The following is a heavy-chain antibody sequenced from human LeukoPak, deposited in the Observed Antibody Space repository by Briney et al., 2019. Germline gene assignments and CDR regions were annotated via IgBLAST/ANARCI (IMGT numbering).Heavy chain of an antibody. CDR1: GYTFTSYY. D-gene: IGHD2-2*02. Sequence: ASVKVSCKASGYTFTSYYMHWVRQAPGQGLEWMGIINPSGGSTSYAQKFQGRVTMTRDTSTSTVYMELSSRRSEDTAVYYCARDLEVPAAINNWFDPWGQGTLVTVSS. CDR2: INPSGGST. CDR3: ARDLEVPAAINNWFDP. V-gene: IGHV1-46*03. J-gene: IGHJ5*02.